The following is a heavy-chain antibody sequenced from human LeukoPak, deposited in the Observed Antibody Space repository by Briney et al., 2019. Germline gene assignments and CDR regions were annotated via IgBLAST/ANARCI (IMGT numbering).Heavy chain of an antibody. J-gene: IGHJ4*02. D-gene: IGHD1-26*01. CDR2: IYYSGST. Sequence: SETLSLTCTVSGGSISSSSYYWGWIRQPPGKGLEWIGSIYYSGSTYYNPSLKSRVTISVDTSKNQFSLKLSSVTAADTAVYYCARHQHKSSIVGATAIDYWGQGTLVTVSS. CDR3: ARHQHKSSIVGATAIDY. CDR1: GGSISSSSYY. V-gene: IGHV4-39*01.